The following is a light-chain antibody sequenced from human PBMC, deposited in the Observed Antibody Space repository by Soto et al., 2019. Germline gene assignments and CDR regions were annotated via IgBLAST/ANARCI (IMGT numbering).Light chain of an antibody. CDR2: LCS. CDR3: MQALQTPIT. CDR1: QSLLHSNGYNY. Sequence: DIVMTQSPLSLPVTPGEPASISCRSSQSLLHSNGYNYLDWYLQKPGQSPQLLIYLCSNRASGVPNRFSGSGSGTDFTLKISRVEADDVGVYYCMQALQTPITFGQGTRLEIK. V-gene: IGKV2-28*01. J-gene: IGKJ5*01.